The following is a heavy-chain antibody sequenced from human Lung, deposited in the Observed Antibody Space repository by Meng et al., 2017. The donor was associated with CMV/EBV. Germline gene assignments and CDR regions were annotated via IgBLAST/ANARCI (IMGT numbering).Heavy chain of an antibody. V-gene: IGHV3-30*04. Sequence: LSLXCAASGFTFSSYAMHWVRQAPGKGLEWVAVISYDGSNKYYADSVKGRFTISRDNSKNTLYLQMNSLRAEDTAVYYCARPNVHYDFWSGCDYWGQGTLVTFSS. D-gene: IGHD3-3*01. CDR3: ARPNVHYDFWSGCDY. J-gene: IGHJ4*02. CDR2: ISYDGSNK. CDR1: GFTFSSYA.